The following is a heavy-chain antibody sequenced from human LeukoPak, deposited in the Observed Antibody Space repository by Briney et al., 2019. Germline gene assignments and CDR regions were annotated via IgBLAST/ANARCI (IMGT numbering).Heavy chain of an antibody. J-gene: IGHJ4*02. CDR3: ARHPKRRLRGGWYFDY. CDR1: GGSISSNSYY. Sequence: SETLSLTCAVSGGSISSNSYYWGWIRQPPGKGLEWIGSIYYSGSTYYNPSLKSRVTISVDTSKNQFSLKLSSVTAADTAVYYCARHPKRRLRGGWYFDYWGQGTLVTVSS. CDR2: IYYSGST. V-gene: IGHV4-39*01. D-gene: IGHD4-17*01.